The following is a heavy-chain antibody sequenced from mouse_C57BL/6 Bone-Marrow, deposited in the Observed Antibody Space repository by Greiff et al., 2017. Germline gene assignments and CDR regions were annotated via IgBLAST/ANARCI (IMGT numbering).Heavy chain of an antibody. CDR2: INPSSGYT. Sequence: VQLQQSGAELAKPGASVNLSCKASGYTFTSYWMHWVKQRPGQGLEWIGYINPSSGYTKYNQKFKDKATLTADKSSSTAYMQLSSLTYEGSAVYYCARERPFTTVDKRGFAFWGQGTLVTVSA. V-gene: IGHV1-7*01. CDR3: ARERPFTTVDKRGFAF. J-gene: IGHJ3*01. CDR1: GYTFTSYW. D-gene: IGHD1-1*01.